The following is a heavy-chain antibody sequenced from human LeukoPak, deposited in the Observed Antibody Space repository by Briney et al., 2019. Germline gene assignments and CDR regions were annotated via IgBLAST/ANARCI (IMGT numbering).Heavy chain of an antibody. J-gene: IGHJ6*03. CDR1: GGSISSYY. V-gene: IGHV4-59*01. D-gene: IGHD3-22*01. CDR3: ARSSEGRYYYDSSGFSYYYYYMDV. Sequence: SETLSLTCTVSGGSISSYYWSWIRQPPGKGLEWIGYIYYSGSTYYNPSLRSRVTISVDTSKNQFSLKLSSVTAADAAVYYCARSSEGRYYYDSSGFSYYYYYMDVWGKGTTVTISS. CDR2: IYYSGST.